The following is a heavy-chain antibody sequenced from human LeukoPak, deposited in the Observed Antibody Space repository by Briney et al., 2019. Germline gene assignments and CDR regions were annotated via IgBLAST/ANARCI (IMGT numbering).Heavy chain of an antibody. CDR2: IYTSGST. CDR3: ARGNIAAAGRAFDY. D-gene: IGHD6-13*01. J-gene: IGHJ4*02. Sequence: SETLSLTCTVSGGSLSSYYWSWIRQPAGKGLEWIGRIYTSGSTNYNPSLKSRVTMSVDTSKNQFSLKLSSVTAADTAVYYCARGNIAAAGRAFDYWGQGTLVTVSS. V-gene: IGHV4-4*07. CDR1: GGSLSSYY.